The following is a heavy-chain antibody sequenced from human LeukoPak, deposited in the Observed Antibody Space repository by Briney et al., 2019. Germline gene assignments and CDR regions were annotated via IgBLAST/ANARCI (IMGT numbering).Heavy chain of an antibody. CDR2: ISHSGST. D-gene: IGHD1-1*01. CDR1: GGSFSGYY. CDR3: ARKYDHS. Sequence: PSETLSLTCAVYGGSFSGYYWSWIRQPPGKGLEWIGEISHSGSTNYNPSLKSRVTISVDTSKNQFSLKLSSVTAWDPAVYYCARKYDHSWRQGTMVTVAS. V-gene: IGHV4-34*01. J-gene: IGHJ3*01.